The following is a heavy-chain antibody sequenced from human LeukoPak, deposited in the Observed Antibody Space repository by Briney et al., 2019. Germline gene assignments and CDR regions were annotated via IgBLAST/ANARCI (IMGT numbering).Heavy chain of an antibody. Sequence: SETLSLTCTVSGGSIGSSYYWAWIRQPPGKGLEWIGSVSYSGSAYYNPSLKSRVTISVDTSKNQFSLQLSSVTAADTAVYYCARSSAVAGLTWGQGALVTVSS. CDR1: GGSIGSSYY. J-gene: IGHJ5*02. CDR2: VSYSGSA. D-gene: IGHD6-19*01. CDR3: ARSSAVAGLT. V-gene: IGHV4-39*01.